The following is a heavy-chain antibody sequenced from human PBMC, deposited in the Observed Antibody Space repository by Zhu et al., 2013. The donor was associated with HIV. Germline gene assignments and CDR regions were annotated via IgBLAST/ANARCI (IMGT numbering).Heavy chain of an antibody. V-gene: IGHV1-46*01. Sequence: QVQLVQSGGEVKKPGATVKVSCRTSGYSFTSYGISWVRQAPGQGLEWMGVINPDGGGTHYAQKFQGRVSMTGDTPTSTVYMDLSSLRSEDTAVYYCARGTGGHGEWYFDYWGQGTLVSVSS. CDR3: ARGTGGHGEWYFDY. CDR2: INPDGGGT. J-gene: IGHJ4*02. D-gene: IGHD5-12*01. CDR1: GYSFTSYG.